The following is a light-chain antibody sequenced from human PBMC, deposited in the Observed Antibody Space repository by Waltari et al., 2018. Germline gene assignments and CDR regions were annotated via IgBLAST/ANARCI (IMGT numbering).Light chain of an antibody. V-gene: IGKV1-39*01. CDR2: AAT. Sequence: TCRTSKSIDIYLHWYQQKAGKAPRLLIYAATHLQNGVPSRFSGSGSETDFTLTISSLQPEDFATYYCQQSYSTRWTFGQGTVVELK. CDR1: KSIDIY. J-gene: IGKJ1*01. CDR3: QQSYSTRWT.